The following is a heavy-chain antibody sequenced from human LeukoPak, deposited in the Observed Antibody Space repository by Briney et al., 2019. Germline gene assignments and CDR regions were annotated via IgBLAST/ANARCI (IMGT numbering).Heavy chain of an antibody. CDR3: ARMARGLDV. D-gene: IGHD3-10*01. J-gene: IGHJ6*02. Sequence: SETLSLTCAVYGGSFSNYYWSWIRQPPGKGLEWIGEINDSGSTNYNPSLKSRVTISLDTSKNQFSLKLNSVTAADTAVYYCARMARGLDVWGQGTTVTVSS. CDR2: INDSGST. V-gene: IGHV4-34*01. CDR1: GGSFSNYY.